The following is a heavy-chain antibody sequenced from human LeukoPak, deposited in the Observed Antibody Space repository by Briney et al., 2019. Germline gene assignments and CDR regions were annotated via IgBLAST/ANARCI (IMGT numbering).Heavy chain of an antibody. V-gene: IGHV3-48*03. CDR1: GFTFSSYE. Sequence: GGSLRLSCAASGFTFSSYEMNWVRQAPGKGLEWVSYISSSGSTIYYADSVKGRFTISRDNAKNSLYLQMNSLRAEDTAVYYCARVQRGYSYNPLGYYYYYMDVWGKGTTVTVSS. D-gene: IGHD5-18*01. CDR3: ARVQRGYSYNPLGYYYYYMDV. J-gene: IGHJ6*03. CDR2: ISSSGSTI.